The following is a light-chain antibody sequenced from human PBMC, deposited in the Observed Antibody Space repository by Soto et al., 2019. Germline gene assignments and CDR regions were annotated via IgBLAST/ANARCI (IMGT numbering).Light chain of an antibody. Sequence: DMRMTHSPATLSASVGARGTVTGRASQSISRWLSWYRQKPGRAPNLLIYDASSLESGVPSRFSGSGSGTDFTLTISSLQPDDFATYYCQQYNSYSQTFGQGTKVDI. CDR1: QSISRW. CDR3: QQYNSYSQT. CDR2: DAS. V-gene: IGKV1-5*01. J-gene: IGKJ1*01.